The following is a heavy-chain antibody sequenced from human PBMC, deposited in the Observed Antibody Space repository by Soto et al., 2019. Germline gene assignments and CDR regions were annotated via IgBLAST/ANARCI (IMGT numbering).Heavy chain of an antibody. CDR3: ARESEDLTSNFDY. J-gene: IGHJ4*02. CDR1: GFTFTRYS. V-gene: IGHV3-21*06. CDR2: ISSTTNYI. Sequence: GGSLRLSCAASGFTFTRYSMNWVRQAPGKGLEWVSSISSTTNYIYYGDSMKGRITISRDNSKNSLYLEMNSLRAEDTAVYYCARESEDLTSNFDYWGQGTLVTVSS.